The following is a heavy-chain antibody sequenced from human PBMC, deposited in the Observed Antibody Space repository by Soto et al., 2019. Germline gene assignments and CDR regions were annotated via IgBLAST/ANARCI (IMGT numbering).Heavy chain of an antibody. CDR3: SKESGAPAGTAEY. D-gene: IGHD1-1*01. Sequence: QVQLQESGPGLVKPSETLSLTCTVSGASFSNSYWSWIRRPAGKGLEWIGRISASGNTNYNPSLKSRVTMSRDTSKNQFSLKVTSVTAADTALYYCSKESGAPAGTAEYWGQGILVTVSS. J-gene: IGHJ4*02. CDR1: GASFSNSY. V-gene: IGHV4-4*07. CDR2: ISASGNT.